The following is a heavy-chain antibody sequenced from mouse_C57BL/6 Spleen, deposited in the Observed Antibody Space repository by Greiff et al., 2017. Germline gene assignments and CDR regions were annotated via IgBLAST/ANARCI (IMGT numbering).Heavy chain of an antibody. Sequence: VQLQQSGPELVQPGASVKISCKASGYTFTDYYINWVKQRPGQGLEWIGWIFPGSGSTYYNEKFKGKATLTVDKSSSTAYMLLSSLTSEDSAVYFCARSDYGSSPYYFDYWGQGTTLTVSS. CDR3: ARSDYGSSPYYFDY. CDR2: IFPGSGST. J-gene: IGHJ2*01. CDR1: GYTFTDYY. V-gene: IGHV1-75*01. D-gene: IGHD1-1*01.